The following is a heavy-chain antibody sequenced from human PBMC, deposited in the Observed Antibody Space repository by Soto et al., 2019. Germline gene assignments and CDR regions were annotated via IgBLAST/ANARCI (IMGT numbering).Heavy chain of an antibody. CDR2: IIPIFRTA. Sequence: SAKVSCKASGYTFTAYAISWVRQALGQRLEWMGGIIPIFRTADYAQKFQGRVTITADESTSTAYMELSSLRSEDTAVYYCASVETQRYYYGMDVWGQGTTVTVSS. CDR3: ASVETQRYYYGMDV. CDR1: GYTFTAYA. V-gene: IGHV1-69*13. J-gene: IGHJ6*02. D-gene: IGHD2-15*01.